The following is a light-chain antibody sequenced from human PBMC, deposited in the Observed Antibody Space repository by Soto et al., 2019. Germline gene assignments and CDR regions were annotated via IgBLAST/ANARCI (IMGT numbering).Light chain of an antibody. CDR2: DVS. Sequence: QSALTQPRSVSGSPGQSVTVSCTGTSSDVGNYNYVSWYQQHPGKAPKLMIYDVSKRPSGVPDRFSGSKSGNTASLTISGLQAEDEADYYSCSYAGSYTHYVFGTGTKVTVL. J-gene: IGLJ1*01. CDR3: CSYAGSYTHYV. CDR1: SSDVGNYNY. V-gene: IGLV2-11*01.